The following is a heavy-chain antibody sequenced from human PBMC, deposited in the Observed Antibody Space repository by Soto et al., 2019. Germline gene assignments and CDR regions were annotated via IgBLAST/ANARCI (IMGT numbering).Heavy chain of an antibody. V-gene: IGHV4-39*01. CDR1: GGSISSSSYY. J-gene: IGHJ4*02. CDR3: ARHQSYYDSSGAVDY. D-gene: IGHD3-22*01. Sequence: SETLSLTCTVSGGSISSSSYYWGWIRQPPGKGLEWIGSIYYSGSTYYNPSLKSRVTISVDTSKNQFSLKLSSVTAADTAVYYCARHQSYYDSSGAVDYWGQGTLVTVSS. CDR2: IYYSGST.